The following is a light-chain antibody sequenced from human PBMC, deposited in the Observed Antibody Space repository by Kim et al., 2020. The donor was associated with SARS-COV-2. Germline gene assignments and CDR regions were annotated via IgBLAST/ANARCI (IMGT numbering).Light chain of an antibody. CDR3: QHYNSYSGT. J-gene: IGKJ1*01. Sequence: DIQMTQSPSTLSASVGDRVTITCRASQSISNSLAWYQQKPGRAPNLLIYEASTLESGVPSRFSGGGSGTDFTLTIGSLQPDDFATYFCQHYNSYSGTFGQGTKVDIK. CDR2: EAS. CDR1: QSISNS. V-gene: IGKV1-5*01.